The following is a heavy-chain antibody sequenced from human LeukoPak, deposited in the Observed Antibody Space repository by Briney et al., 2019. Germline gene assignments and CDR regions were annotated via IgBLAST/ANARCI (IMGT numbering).Heavy chain of an antibody. CDR2: ISAYNGNT. D-gene: IGHD2-15*01. J-gene: IGHJ3*02. Sequence: ASVKVSCKASGYSFTSYGISWVRQAPGQGLEWMGWISAYNGNTNYAQKLQGRVTMTTDTSTSTAYMELRSLRSDDTAVYYCASVADDTDAFDIWGQGTMVTVSS. V-gene: IGHV1-18*01. CDR1: GYSFTSYG. CDR3: ASVADDTDAFDI.